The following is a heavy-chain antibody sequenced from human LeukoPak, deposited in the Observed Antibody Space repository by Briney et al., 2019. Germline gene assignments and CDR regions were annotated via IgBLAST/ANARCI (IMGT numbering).Heavy chain of an antibody. V-gene: IGHV3-53*01. CDR3: ARGMVPLSY. CDR1: GLTVSNNY. J-gene: IGHJ4*02. D-gene: IGHD2-8*01. CDR2: IYSGGST. Sequence: GGSLRLSCAASGLTVSNNYMSWVRQAPGKGLEWVSVIYSGGSTYYADSVKGRFTISRDNSKNTLYLQMYSLRAEDTAVYYCARGMVPLSYWGQGTLVTVSS.